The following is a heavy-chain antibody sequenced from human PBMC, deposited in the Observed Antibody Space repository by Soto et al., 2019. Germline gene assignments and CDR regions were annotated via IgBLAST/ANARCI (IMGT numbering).Heavy chain of an antibody. CDR3: ARDYLVVPHRVIDY. CDR2: IWYDGSNK. D-gene: IGHD2-2*01. V-gene: IGHV3-33*01. CDR1: GFTFSSYG. Sequence: QVQRVESGGGVVQPGRSLRLSCAASGFTFSSYGIHLVRKAPGKGLEWVAVIWYDGSNKYYADSVKGRFTISRDNSKNTLYLQMNSLRAEDTAVYYWARDYLVVPHRVIDYWGQGTLVTVSS. J-gene: IGHJ4*02.